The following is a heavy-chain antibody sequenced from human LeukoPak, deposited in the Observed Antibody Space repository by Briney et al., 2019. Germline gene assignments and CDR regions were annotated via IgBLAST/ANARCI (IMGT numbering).Heavy chain of an antibody. D-gene: IGHD4/OR15-4a*01. Sequence: GGSLRLSCAASGFTFTAYAMSWVRQAPGKGLEWVSTISDRGDSTYYADSVKGRFTISRDDSKDTVFLQLNSLRVEDTALYYCTKGTIELGVWGQGTTVTVSS. CDR2: ISDRGDST. CDR1: GFTFTAYA. CDR3: TKGTIELGV. V-gene: IGHV3-23*01. J-gene: IGHJ6*02.